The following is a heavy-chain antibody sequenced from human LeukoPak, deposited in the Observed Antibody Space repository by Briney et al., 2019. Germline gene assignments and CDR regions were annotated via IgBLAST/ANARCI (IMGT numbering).Heavy chain of an antibody. Sequence: ASVKVSCKAPGYTFTSYGISWVRQAPGQGLEWMGWISAYNGNTNYAQKLQGRVTMTTDTSTSTAYMELRSLRSDDTAVYYCASHNYYGSGSYFDYWGQGTLVTVSS. CDR1: GYTFTSYG. CDR3: ASHNYYGSGSYFDY. J-gene: IGHJ4*02. CDR2: ISAYNGNT. D-gene: IGHD3-10*01. V-gene: IGHV1-18*01.